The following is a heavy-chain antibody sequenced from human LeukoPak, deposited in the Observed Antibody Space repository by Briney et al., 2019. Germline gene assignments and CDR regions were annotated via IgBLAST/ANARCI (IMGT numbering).Heavy chain of an antibody. CDR3: ATFPAVALDY. CDR2: IYYSGST. D-gene: IGHD6-19*01. J-gene: IGHJ4*02. Sequence: SETLSLTCTVSGGSISSYYWSWIRQPPGKGLEWIGYIYYSGSTNYNPSLKSRVTISVDTSKNQFSLKLSSVTAADTAVYYCATFPAVALDYWGQGTLVTVSS. V-gene: IGHV4-59*08. CDR1: GGSISSYY.